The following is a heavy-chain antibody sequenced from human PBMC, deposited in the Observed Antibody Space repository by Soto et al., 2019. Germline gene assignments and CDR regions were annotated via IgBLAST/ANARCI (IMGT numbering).Heavy chain of an antibody. V-gene: IGHV1-18*01. CDR1: GYTFNNYG. D-gene: IGHD2-15*01. CDR3: ARCYCSVGSCYTCWHFDL. J-gene: IGHJ2*01. CDR2: IGPYNGNT. Sequence: QVQLVQSGAEVKKPGASVKVSCKASGYTFNNYGITWARQAPGQGLEWMGWIGPYNGNTDHAQNFQGRVTMTTDTSTNTAYMELRSLGSDDTALYYCARCYCSVGSCYTCWHFDLWGRGTLVTVSS.